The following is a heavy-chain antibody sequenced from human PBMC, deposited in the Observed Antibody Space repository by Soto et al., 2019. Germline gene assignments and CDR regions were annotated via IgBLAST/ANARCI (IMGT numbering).Heavy chain of an antibody. V-gene: IGHV1-8*01. J-gene: IGHJ6*02. D-gene: IGHD6-6*01. CDR2: MNPNSGNT. Sequence: QVQLVQSGAEVKKPGASVKVSCKASGYTFTSYDINWVRQATGQGLEWMGWMNPNSGNTGYGQKFQGRVTMTRNTSIRTEYMELSSLRSEDTDVYYGARGPSPDEYSSSSHYSSGLDVWGQGTTVPVSS. CDR1: GYTFTSYD. CDR3: ARGPSPDEYSSSSHYSSGLDV.